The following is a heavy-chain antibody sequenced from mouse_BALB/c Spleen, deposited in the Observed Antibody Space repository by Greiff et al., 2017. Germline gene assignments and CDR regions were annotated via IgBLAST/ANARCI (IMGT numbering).Heavy chain of an antibody. CDR1: GYTFTSYY. CDR2: IYPGDGST. Sequence: VKLQESGPELVKPGASVKMSCKASGYTFTSYYIHWVKQRPGQGLEWIGWIYPGDGSTKYNEKFKGKTTLTADKSSSTAYMLLSSLTSEDSAIYFCARNPSITTVVAPYAMDYWGQGTSVTVSS. V-gene: IGHV1S56*01. J-gene: IGHJ4*01. D-gene: IGHD1-1*01. CDR3: ARNPSITTVVAPYAMDY.